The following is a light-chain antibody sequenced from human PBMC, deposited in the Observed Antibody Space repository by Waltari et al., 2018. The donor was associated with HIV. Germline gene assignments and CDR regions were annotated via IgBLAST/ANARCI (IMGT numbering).Light chain of an antibody. J-gene: IGLJ2*01. CDR1: TSDIGDYDY. Sequence: QSALTQPASVSGSLGQSITVSCTGTTSDIGDYDYVSWYQQLPDKAPTPIIYEVSNRPSGVSHRFTCSKSGNTAPLTISGLQSDDESTYFCSSYTAANTILFGGGTKLTVL. CDR2: EVS. V-gene: IGLV2-14*01. CDR3: SSYTAANTIL.